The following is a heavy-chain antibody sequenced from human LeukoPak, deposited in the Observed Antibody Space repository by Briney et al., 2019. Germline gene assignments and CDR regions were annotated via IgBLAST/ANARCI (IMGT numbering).Heavy chain of an antibody. CDR1: GYTFTSYD. Sequence: ASVKVSCKASGYTFTSYDINWVRQATGQGLEWMGRINPNSGGTNYAQKFQGRVTMTRDTSISTAYMELSRLRSDDTAVYYCARGDAYYYDSSGYYPYWGQGTLVTVSS. V-gene: IGHV1-2*06. CDR3: ARGDAYYYDSSGYYPY. J-gene: IGHJ4*02. D-gene: IGHD3-22*01. CDR2: INPNSGGT.